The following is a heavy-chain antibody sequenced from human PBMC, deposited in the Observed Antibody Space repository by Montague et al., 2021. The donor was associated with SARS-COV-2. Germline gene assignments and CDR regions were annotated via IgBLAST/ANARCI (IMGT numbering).Heavy chain of an antibody. Sequence: RLSWSASGFTFSSYSMNWVRQAPGKGLEWVSSISSSSSYIYYADSVKGRFTISRDNAKNSLYLQMNSLRAEDTAVYYCARGGYSYGTDYYYYYGMDVWGQGTTVTVSS. CDR2: ISSSSSYI. D-gene: IGHD5-18*01. CDR3: ARGGYSYGTDYYYYYGMDV. CDR1: GFTFSSYS. J-gene: IGHJ6*02. V-gene: IGHV3-21*01.